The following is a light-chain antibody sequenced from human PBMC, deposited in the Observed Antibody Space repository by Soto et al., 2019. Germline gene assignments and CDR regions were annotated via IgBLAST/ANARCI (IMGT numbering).Light chain of an antibody. CDR1: SSHIGATYD. Sequence: QSVLTQPPSVSGAPGQRVTISCAGSSSHIGATYDIHWYQQLPGAAPRLLIYGNSNRPSGVPDRFAGSKSGTSASLAIIGLRVEDGGIYYCQAFDNSLSASGVFGGGTQLTVL. CDR2: GNS. CDR3: QAFDNSLSASGV. J-gene: IGLJ3*02. V-gene: IGLV1-40*01.